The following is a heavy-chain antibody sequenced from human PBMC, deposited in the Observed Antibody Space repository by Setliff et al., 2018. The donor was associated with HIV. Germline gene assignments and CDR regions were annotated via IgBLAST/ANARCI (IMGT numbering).Heavy chain of an antibody. CDR2: VNPRGGKA. V-gene: IGHV1-46*01. Sequence: VASVKVSCKASGYSFSSFYVHWVRQAPGQGLEWMGIVNPRGGKANYAQRFHGRLTVTTDTSTSTVYMELRLLTSDDTAIYYCAREGHVATPGSSEFDPWGQGTLVTVSS. J-gene: IGHJ5*02. CDR1: GYSFSSFY. CDR3: AREGHVATPGSSEFDP. D-gene: IGHD6-13*01.